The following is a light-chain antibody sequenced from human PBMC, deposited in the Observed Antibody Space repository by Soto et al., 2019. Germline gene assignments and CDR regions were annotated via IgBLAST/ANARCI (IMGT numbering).Light chain of an antibody. J-gene: IGLJ3*02. CDR2: DVN. CDR3: AVWDDSLNGPV. CDR1: SSDVGNYNY. Sequence: QSALTQPRSVSGSPGQSVTLSCTGTSSDVGNYNYVSWYQQHPGKAPKLMIYDVNKRPSGVPDRFSGSKSGSTASLTISGLHADDEADYYCAVWDDSLNGPVFGGGTQLTVL. V-gene: IGLV2-11*01.